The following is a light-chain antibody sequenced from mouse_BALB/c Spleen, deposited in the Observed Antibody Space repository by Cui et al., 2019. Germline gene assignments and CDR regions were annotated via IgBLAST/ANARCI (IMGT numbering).Light chain of an antibody. J-gene: IGKJ4*01. CDR3: QQYNSYPLT. V-gene: IGKV6-15*01. CDR1: QNVGTN. Sequence: DIVMTQSQKFMSTSVGDRVSVNCKASQNVGTNVAWYQQKPGQSPKALIYSASYRYSGVPDRFTGSGSGTDFTLTISNVQSEDLAEYFCQQYNSYPLTFGSGTKLEIK. CDR2: SAS.